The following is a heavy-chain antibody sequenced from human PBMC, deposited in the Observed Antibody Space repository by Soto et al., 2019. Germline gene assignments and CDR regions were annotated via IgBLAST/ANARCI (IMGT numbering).Heavy chain of an antibody. CDR3: ASEHDDYKVRY. J-gene: IGHJ4*02. V-gene: IGHV4-31*03. CDR1: GGSISSGGTCSY. D-gene: IGHD4-4*01. CDR2: VYYTGNT. Sequence: QVQLQESGPGLVKPSQTLYLTCTVSGGSISSGGTCSYLTWIRLLPGKGLEWIGYVYYTGNTYYNPGLESRPTISIDTSENKVSLNLTSVTAADTAVYFCASEHDDYKVRYWGQGTVVTVSS.